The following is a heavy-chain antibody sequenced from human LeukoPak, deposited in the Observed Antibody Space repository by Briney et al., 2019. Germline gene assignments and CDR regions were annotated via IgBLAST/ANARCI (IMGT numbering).Heavy chain of an antibody. CDR1: GFTFSTYW. Sequence: GALRLSCAASGFTFSTYWMSWVRQAPGKGLEWVANIKQDGSEKYYVDSVKGRFTISRDNATNSLYLQMNSLRAEDTAMYYCARDSAGNDYWGQGTLVTVSS. CDR3: ARDSAGNDY. CDR2: IKQDGSEK. D-gene: IGHD6-13*01. V-gene: IGHV3-7*01. J-gene: IGHJ4*02.